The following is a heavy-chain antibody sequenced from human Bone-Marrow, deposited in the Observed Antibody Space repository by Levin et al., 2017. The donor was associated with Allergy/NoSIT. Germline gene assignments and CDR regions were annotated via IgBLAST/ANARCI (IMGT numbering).Heavy chain of an antibody. CDR2: IYYSGST. Sequence: SETLSLTCTVSGGSISSYYWSWIRQPPGKGLEWIGYIYYSGSTNYNPSLKSRVTISVDTSKNQFSLKLSSVTAADTAVYYCARCVVGAKFGELCNWFDPWGQGTLVTVSS. CDR3: ARCVVGAKFGELCNWFDP. D-gene: IGHD3-10*01. V-gene: IGHV4-59*01. CDR1: GGSISSYY. J-gene: IGHJ5*02.